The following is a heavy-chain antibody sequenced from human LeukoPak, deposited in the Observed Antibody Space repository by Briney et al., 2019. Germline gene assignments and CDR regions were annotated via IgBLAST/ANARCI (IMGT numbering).Heavy chain of an antibody. Sequence: GGSLRLSCAASGFTFSSYGVHWVRQDPGKGLEWVAVISYDGSNKYYADSVKGRFTISRDNSKNTLYLQMNSLRAEDTAVYYCAKRWLVYFDYWGQGTLVNVSS. CDR1: GFTFSSYG. D-gene: IGHD6-19*01. J-gene: IGHJ4*02. V-gene: IGHV3-30*18. CDR3: AKRWLVYFDY. CDR2: ISYDGSNK.